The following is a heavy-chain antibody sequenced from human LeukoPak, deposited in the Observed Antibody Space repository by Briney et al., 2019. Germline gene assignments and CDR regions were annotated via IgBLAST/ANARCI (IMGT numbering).Heavy chain of an antibody. J-gene: IGHJ4*02. CDR3: ARDEMTPQLPGHY. Sequence: ASVKVSCKASGYTFTSYDINWVRQATGQGLEWMGWMSPNSGNTNYAQKLQGRVTMTTDTSTSTAYMELRSLRSDDTAVYYCARDEMTPQLPGHYWGQGTLVTVSS. D-gene: IGHD6-6*01. V-gene: IGHV1-18*01. CDR2: MSPNSGNT. CDR1: GYTFTSYD.